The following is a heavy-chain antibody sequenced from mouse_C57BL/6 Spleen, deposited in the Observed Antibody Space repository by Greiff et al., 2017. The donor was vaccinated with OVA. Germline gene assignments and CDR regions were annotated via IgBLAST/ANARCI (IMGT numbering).Heavy chain of an antibody. CDR1: GYSITSGYY. V-gene: IGHV3-6*01. CDR3: ASHYYGRAFAY. J-gene: IGHJ3*01. D-gene: IGHD1-1*01. Sequence: VQLQQSGPGLVKPSQSLSLTCSVTGYSITSGYYWNWIRQFPGNKLEWMGYISYDGSNNYNPSLKNRISITRDTSKNQFFLKLNSVTTEDTATYYCASHYYGRAFAYWGQGTLVTVSA. CDR2: ISYDGSN.